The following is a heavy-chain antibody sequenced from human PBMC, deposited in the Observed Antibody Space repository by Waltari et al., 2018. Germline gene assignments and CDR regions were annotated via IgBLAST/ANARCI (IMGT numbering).Heavy chain of an antibody. CDR1: RFSFSAHY. J-gene: IGHJ6*02. CDR3: ASYDFDSRGYTYGMDV. V-gene: IGHV3-72*01. CDR2: SRDKANSYTT. D-gene: IGHD3-22*01. Sequence: EVQLVESGGGLVQPGGSLRLSCAASRFSFSAHYIDWVRQAPGKGLEWVGRSRDKANSYTTEFAASVKGRFTISRDDSKKSLYLQMDSLKTEDTAVYYCASYDFDSRGYTYGMDVWGQGTTVTVSS.